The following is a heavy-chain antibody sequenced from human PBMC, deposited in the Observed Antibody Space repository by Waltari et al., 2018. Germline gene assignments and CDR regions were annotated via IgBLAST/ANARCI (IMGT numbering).Heavy chain of an antibody. V-gene: IGHV4-39*01. D-gene: IGHD3-22*01. CDR2: IFYSGRT. CDR3: ARQDYYYVKGYFDL. J-gene: IGHJ2*01. Sequence: QLQLQESGPGLVKPSETVSLTCTVSGGSISSVAYYWGWVRQPPGQGLEFLASIFYSGRTYHNPSLESRVTISVDTSKNQFSLELTSVTDADTAVYYCARQDYYYVKGYFDLWGRGTLVTVSS. CDR1: GGSISSVAYY.